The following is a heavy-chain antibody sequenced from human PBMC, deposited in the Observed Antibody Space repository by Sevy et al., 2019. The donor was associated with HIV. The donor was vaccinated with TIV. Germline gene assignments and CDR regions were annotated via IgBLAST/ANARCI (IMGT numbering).Heavy chain of an antibody. CDR3: ARVPSTGRYGMDV. CDR2: ISSSSTI. J-gene: IGHJ6*02. Sequence: GGSLRLSCAASGFTFSTYSMNWVRQAPGKGLEWVSYISSSSTIYYADSVRGRFTISRDKAKNSLYLQMTSLRADDTAVYYCARVPSTGRYGMDVWGQGTTVTVSS. CDR1: GFTFSTYS. V-gene: IGHV3-48*01. D-gene: IGHD3-10*01.